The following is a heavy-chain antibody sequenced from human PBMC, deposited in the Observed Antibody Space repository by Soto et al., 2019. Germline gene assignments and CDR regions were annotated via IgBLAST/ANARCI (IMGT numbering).Heavy chain of an antibody. Sequence: GESLKISCKGSGYSFTSYWIGWVRQMPGKGLEWMGIIYPGDSDTRYSPSFQGQVTISADKSISTAYLQWSSLKASDTAMYYCARFSEEFGTPSQLYYYYGMDVWGQGTTVTVSS. CDR2: IYPGDSDT. CDR1: GYSFTSYW. D-gene: IGHD1-1*01. CDR3: ARFSEEFGTPSQLYYYYGMDV. V-gene: IGHV5-51*01. J-gene: IGHJ6*02.